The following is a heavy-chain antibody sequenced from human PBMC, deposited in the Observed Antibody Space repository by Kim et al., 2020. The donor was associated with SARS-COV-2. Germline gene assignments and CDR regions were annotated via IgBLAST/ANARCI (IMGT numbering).Heavy chain of an antibody. Sequence: GGSLRLSCAASGFTFSSYSMNWVRQAPGKGLEWVSSISSSSRYIYYADSVKGRFTISRDNAKNSPYLQMNSLRAEDTAVYYCARDAYGGNPYYFDYWGQGTLVTVSS. J-gene: IGHJ4*02. V-gene: IGHV3-21*01. CDR2: ISSSSRYI. D-gene: IGHD5-12*01. CDR1: GFTFSSYS. CDR3: ARDAYGGNPYYFDY.